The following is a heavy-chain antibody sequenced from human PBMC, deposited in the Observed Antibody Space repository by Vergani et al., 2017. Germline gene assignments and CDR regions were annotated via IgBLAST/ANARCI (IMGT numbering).Heavy chain of an antibody. CDR3: ARVSSNPSYSSSPLDY. V-gene: IGHV3-33*01. D-gene: IGHD6-13*01. CDR2: IWYDGSNK. Sequence: QVQLVESGGGVVQPGRSLRLSCAASGFTFSSYGMHWVRQAPGKGLEWVAVIWYDGSNKYYADSVKGRFTISRDNSKNTLYLQMNSLRAEDTAVYYLARVSSNPSYSSSPLDYWGQGTLVTVSS. J-gene: IGHJ4*02. CDR1: GFTFSSYG.